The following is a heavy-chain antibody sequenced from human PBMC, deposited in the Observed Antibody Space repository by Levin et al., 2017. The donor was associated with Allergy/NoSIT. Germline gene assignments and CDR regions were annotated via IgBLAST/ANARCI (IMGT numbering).Heavy chain of an antibody. Sequence: GESLKISCKASGYTFTSYGISWVRQAPGQGLEWMGWISAYNGNTNYAQKLQGRVTMTTDTSTSTAYMELRSLRSDDTAVYYCARDGTVTTTRRPLIYYYYGMDVWGQGTTVTVSS. D-gene: IGHD4-17*01. V-gene: IGHV1-18*01. CDR2: ISAYNGNT. CDR3: ARDGTVTTTRRPLIYYYYGMDV. J-gene: IGHJ6*02. CDR1: GYTFTSYG.